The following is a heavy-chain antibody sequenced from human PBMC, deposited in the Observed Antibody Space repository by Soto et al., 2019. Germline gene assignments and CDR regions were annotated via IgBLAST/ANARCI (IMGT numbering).Heavy chain of an antibody. CDR2: ISVDGSYK. D-gene: IGHD3-10*01. Sequence: QVQLVESGGGVVQPGRSLRLSCAASGFTFSSCGMHWVRQAPGKGLEWVAVISVDGSYKKYADSVKGRFTISRDNSKNTLYLKIDSLRVEDTAVYHCARRPRLALWFGELIDFWGQGTLVTGSS. CDR3: ARRPRLALWFGELIDF. J-gene: IGHJ4*02. CDR1: GFTFSSCG. V-gene: IGHV3-30*03.